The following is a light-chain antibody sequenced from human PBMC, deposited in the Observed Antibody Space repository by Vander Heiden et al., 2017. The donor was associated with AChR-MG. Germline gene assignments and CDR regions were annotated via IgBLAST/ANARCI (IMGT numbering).Light chain of an antibody. J-gene: IGLJ2*01. Sequence: SYELTQPPSVSVSPGRTVSITCSGDKLGDKYACWYQQKPGQSPVLVIYQDSKRPSGIPERFSGSNSGNTATLTISGTQAMDEADYYCQAWDSTTGVLFGGGTKLTVL. CDR1: KLGDKY. CDR2: QDS. V-gene: IGLV3-1*01. CDR3: QAWDSTTGVL.